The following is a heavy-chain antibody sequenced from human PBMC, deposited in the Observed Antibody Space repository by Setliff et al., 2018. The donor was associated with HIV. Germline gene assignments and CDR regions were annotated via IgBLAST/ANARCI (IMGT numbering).Heavy chain of an antibody. J-gene: IGHJ4*02. CDR3: AFDSRGYFSDPLDS. Sequence: GGSLRLSCAASGFSFSTSAMHWVRQAPGKGLEWVAVTSYDGNIKYYADSVKGRFTISRDSSKNTLYLQMNNLSAEDTAVYYCAFDSRGYFSDPLDSWGQGTPVTVSS. V-gene: IGHV3-30*04. CDR2: TSYDGNIK. D-gene: IGHD3-22*01. CDR1: GFSFSTSA.